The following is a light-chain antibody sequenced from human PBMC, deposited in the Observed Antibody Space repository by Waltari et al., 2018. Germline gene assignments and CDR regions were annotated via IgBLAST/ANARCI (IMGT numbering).Light chain of an antibody. CDR3: QQTYNTPPYT. V-gene: IGKV3-15*01. CDR2: DAS. J-gene: IGKJ2*01. CDR1: PSVGKK. Sequence: EIEMTQSPATLSVSPGERATVSCRASPSVGKKLAWYQQKPGQAPRLLFYDASTRATGIPVRFSGSGSGTEFTLTISSLHPEDFATYYCQQTYNTPPYTFGQGTKLEIK.